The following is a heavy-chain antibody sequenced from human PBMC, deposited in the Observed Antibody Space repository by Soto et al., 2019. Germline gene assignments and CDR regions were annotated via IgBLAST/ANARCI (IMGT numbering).Heavy chain of an antibody. V-gene: IGHV1-8*01. CDR3: AREGARGMDV. CDR1: GYTIASYA. Sequence: GASVNLSCTASGYTIASYAINWVRQATGQGLEWMGWMNPNSGNTGYAQKFQGRVTMTRNTSISTAYMELSSLRSEDTAVYYCAREGARGMDVWGQGTTVTVSS. CDR2: MNPNSGNT. J-gene: IGHJ6*02. D-gene: IGHD3-16*01.